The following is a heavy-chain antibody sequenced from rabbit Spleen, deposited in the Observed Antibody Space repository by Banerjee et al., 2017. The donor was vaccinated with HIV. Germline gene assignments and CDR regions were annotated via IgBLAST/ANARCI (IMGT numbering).Heavy chain of an antibody. D-gene: IGHD4-1*01. CDR1: GVSFSISSY. CDR2: IGIFSGTT. J-gene: IGHJ6*01. CDR3: AKKLDDSSRRYPL. Sequence: QEQLVESGGDLVKPGASLTLTCTASGVSFSISSYICWVRQAPGKGLEWIACIGIFSGTTYYASWAKGRFTISKTSSTTVTLQMTSLTAADTATYFCAKKLDDSSRRYPLWGPGTLVTVS. V-gene: IGHV1S45*01.